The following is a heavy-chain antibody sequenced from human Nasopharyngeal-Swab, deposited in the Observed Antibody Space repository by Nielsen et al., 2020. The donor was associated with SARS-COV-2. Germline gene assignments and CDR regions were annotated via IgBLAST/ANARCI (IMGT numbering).Heavy chain of an antibody. Sequence: SETLSLTCTVSGGPISSRSSYWGWIRQPPGKGLEWIGSIYYSGSTYYTPSLDSRVTISVDTSKNQFFLKLRSVTAADTAVYYCARAGVDISTDSSGGCFDYWGQGILVTVSS. V-gene: IGHV4-39*01. CDR2: IYYSGST. CDR3: ARAGVDISTDSSGGCFDY. J-gene: IGHJ4*02. D-gene: IGHD3-9*01. CDR1: GGPISSRSSY.